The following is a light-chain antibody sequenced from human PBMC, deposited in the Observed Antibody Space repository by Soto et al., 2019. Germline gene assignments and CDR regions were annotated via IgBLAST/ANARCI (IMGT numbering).Light chain of an antibody. J-gene: IGLJ1*01. V-gene: IGLV2-14*03. Sequence: QSALTQPASVSGSPGQSITISCTGTSSDVGGYNYVSWYQQHPGKAPKLMIYDVTNRPSGVSNRFSGSKSDNTASLTISGLQAEDEADYYCCSYTNSSAYVFGTGTRSPS. CDR1: SSDVGGYNY. CDR3: CSYTNSSAYV. CDR2: DVT.